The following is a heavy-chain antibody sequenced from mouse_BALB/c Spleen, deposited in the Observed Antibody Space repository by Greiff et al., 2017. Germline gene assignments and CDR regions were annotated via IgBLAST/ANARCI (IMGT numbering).Heavy chain of an antibody. CDR3: TRDGYSFAY. V-gene: IGHV1S22*01. J-gene: IGHJ3*01. CDR2: IYPGSGST. D-gene: IGHD2-3*01. CDR1: GYTFTSYW. Sequence: LKQPGSELVRPGASVKLSCKASGYTFTSYWMHWVKQRPGQGLEWIGNIYPGSGSTNYDEKFKSKATLTVDTSSSTAYMQLSSLTSEDSAVYYCTRDGYSFAYWGQGTPVTVSA.